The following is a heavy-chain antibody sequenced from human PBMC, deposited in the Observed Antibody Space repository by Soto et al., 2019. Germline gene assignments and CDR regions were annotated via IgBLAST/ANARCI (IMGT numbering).Heavy chain of an antibody. V-gene: IGHV4-31*03. Sequence: SETLSLTCTVSCGSISSAGYYWTWIRQHPGKGLEWIGYIYYSGSTYYNPSLKSRVTISVDTSKNQFSLKLNSVTAADTAVYYCAREVPTPYYFDYWGQGTLVTVSS. J-gene: IGHJ4*02. CDR2: IYYSGST. CDR3: AREVPTPYYFDY. CDR1: CGSISSAGYY.